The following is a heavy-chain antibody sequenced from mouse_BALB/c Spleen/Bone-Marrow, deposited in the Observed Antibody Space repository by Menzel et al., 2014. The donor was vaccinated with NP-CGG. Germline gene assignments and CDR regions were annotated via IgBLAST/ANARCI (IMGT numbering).Heavy chain of an antibody. Sequence: EVKVVESGGGLVQPGGSLKLSCAASGFTFSNYGMSWVRQTPDKRLELVATINGNGGSTYYPDSVKGRFTISRDTAKNTLYLQISSLKSEETAMYYCVRGNYGNYVDYFDFWGQGTTLTVSS. CDR3: VRGNYGNYVDYFDF. J-gene: IGHJ2*01. CDR2: INGNGGST. D-gene: IGHD2-1*01. CDR1: GFTFSNYG. V-gene: IGHV5-6-3*01.